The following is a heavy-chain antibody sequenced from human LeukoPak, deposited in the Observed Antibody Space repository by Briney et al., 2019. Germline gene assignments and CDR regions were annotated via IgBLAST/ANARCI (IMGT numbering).Heavy chain of an antibody. CDR3: ARLRPSYTYSYADF. CDR1: GGSISGYY. V-gene: IGHV4-59*12. Sequence: SSETLSLTCTGTGGSISGYYWSWIRQPPGKGLEWIGHIYYSGNTNYNPSLKSRVTISIDTSKNQFSLKLSSVTAADTAVYYCARLRPSYTYSYADFWGQGTLVTVS. J-gene: IGHJ4*02. D-gene: IGHD5-18*01. CDR2: IYYSGNT.